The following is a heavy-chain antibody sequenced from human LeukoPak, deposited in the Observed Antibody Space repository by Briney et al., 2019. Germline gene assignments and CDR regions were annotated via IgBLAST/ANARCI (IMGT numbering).Heavy chain of an antibody. CDR1: GGSISSYY. J-gene: IGHJ4*02. V-gene: IGHV4-59*12. CDR3: ARDFINSLDY. D-gene: IGHD2-21*01. Sequence: SETLSLTCTVSGGSISSYYWSWIRQPPGKGLEWIGYIYYSGSTNYNPSLKSRVTISVDRSKDQFSLRLSSVTAADTAVYYCARDFINSLDYWGQGTLATVSS. CDR2: IYYSGST.